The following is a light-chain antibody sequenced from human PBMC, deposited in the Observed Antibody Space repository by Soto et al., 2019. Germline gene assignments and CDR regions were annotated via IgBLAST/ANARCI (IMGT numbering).Light chain of an antibody. V-gene: IGKV1-5*03. CDR2: EVS. Sequence: DIQMTQSPSSVSASVGDTVTITCRASQGLKFLAWYQQKPGKAPHVLISEVSILKTGVPSRFSGSGSGTEFTLTISSLQPDDFATYYCQQYFWYWTFGQGPRWIS. J-gene: IGKJ1*01. CDR1: QGLKF. CDR3: QQYFWYWT.